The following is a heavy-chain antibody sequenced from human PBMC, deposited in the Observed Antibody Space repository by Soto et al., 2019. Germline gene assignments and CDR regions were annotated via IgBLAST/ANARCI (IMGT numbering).Heavy chain of an antibody. D-gene: IGHD6-13*01. Sequence: SGGSLRLSCAASGFTFSSYWMSWVRQAPGKGLEWVANIKQDGSEKYYVDSVKGRFTISRDNAKNSLYLQMNSLRAEDTAVYYCARVDSSSWYSLLDYWGQGTLVTVSS. J-gene: IGHJ4*02. V-gene: IGHV3-7*01. CDR1: GFTFSSYW. CDR2: IKQDGSEK. CDR3: ARVDSSSWYSLLDY.